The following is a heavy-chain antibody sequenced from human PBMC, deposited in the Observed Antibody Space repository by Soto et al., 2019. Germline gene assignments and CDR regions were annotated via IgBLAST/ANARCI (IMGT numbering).Heavy chain of an antibody. D-gene: IGHD5-18*01. V-gene: IGHV3-33*01. CDR1: GFTFSSYG. J-gene: IGHJ6*02. CDR3: ARDRVETRYYYYGMDV. CDR2: IWYDGSNK. Sequence: GGSLRLSCAASGFTFSSYGMHWVRQAPGKGLEWAAVIWYDGSNKYYADSVKGRFTISRDNSKNTPYLQMNSLRAEDTAVYYCARDRVETRYYYYGMDVWGQGTTVTVSS.